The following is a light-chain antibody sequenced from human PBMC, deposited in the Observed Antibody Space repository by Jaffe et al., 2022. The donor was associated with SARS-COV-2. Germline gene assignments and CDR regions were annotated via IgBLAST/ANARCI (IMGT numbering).Light chain of an antibody. CDR3: SSRDSSGNHYV. CDR2: GKD. CDR1: SLGNYY. Sequence: SSELTQDPAVSVALGQTVRITCQGDSLGNYYSSWYQQKPGQAPVLVIFGKDNRPSGIPDRFSGSTSGNTASLTITGAQAEDEADYYCSSRDSSGNHYVFGTGTKVAVL. J-gene: IGLJ1*01. V-gene: IGLV3-19*01.